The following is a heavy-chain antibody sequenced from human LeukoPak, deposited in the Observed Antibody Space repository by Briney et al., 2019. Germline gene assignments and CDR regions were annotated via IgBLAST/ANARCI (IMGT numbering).Heavy chain of an antibody. CDR2: IYTSGST. Sequence: PGGSLRLSCAASGFTFSSYAMSWIRQPAGKGLEWIGRIYTSGSTNYNPSPKSRVTMSVDTSKNQFSLKLSSVTAADTAVYYCARDASVVVVPAAIWDNYYYGMDVWGQGTTVTVSS. D-gene: IGHD2-2*01. CDR3: ARDASVVVVPAAIWDNYYYGMDV. V-gene: IGHV4-4*07. J-gene: IGHJ6*02. CDR1: GFTFSSYA.